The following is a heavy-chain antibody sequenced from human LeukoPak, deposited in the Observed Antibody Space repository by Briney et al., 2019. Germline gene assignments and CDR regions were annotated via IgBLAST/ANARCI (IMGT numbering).Heavy chain of an antibody. CDR3: AKDAVVGAYNFDY. J-gene: IGHJ4*02. D-gene: IGHD1-26*01. V-gene: IGHV3-23*01. CDR1: GFTFSSYG. Sequence: PGGSLRLSCAASGFTFSSYGMSWVRQAPGKGLEWVSAISGSGGSTYYADSVKGRFAISRDNSKNTLYPQMNSLRAEDTAVYYCAKDAVVGAYNFDYWGQGTLVTVSS. CDR2: ISGSGGST.